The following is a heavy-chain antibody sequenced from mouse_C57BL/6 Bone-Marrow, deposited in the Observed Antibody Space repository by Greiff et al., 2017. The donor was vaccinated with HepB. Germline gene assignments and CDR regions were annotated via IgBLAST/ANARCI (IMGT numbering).Heavy chain of an antibody. Sequence: VKLEESGPGLVQPSQSLSITCTVSGFSLTSYGVHWVRQSPGKGLEWLGVIWSGGSTDYNAAFISRLSISKDNSKSQVFFKMNSLQADDTAIYYCARCLSTIVTTSYYAMDYWGQGTSVTVSS. CDR3: ARCLSTIVTTSYYAMDY. V-gene: IGHV2-2*01. D-gene: IGHD2-5*01. J-gene: IGHJ4*01. CDR1: GFSLTSYG. CDR2: IWSGGST.